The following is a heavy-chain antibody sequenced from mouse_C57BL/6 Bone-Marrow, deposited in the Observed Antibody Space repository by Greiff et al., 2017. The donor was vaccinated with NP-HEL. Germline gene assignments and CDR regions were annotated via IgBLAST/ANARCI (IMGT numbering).Heavy chain of an antibody. Sequence: VKLVESGPGLVAPSQCLSITCTVSGFSLTSYAISWVRQPPGKGLEWLGVIWTGGGTNYNSALKSRLSISKDNSKSQVFLKMNSLQTDDTARYYCARRDYGSSYEYFDVWGTGTTVTVSS. CDR1: GFSLTSYA. CDR3: ARRDYGSSYEYFDV. J-gene: IGHJ1*03. V-gene: IGHV2-9-1*01. D-gene: IGHD1-1*01. CDR2: IWTGGGT.